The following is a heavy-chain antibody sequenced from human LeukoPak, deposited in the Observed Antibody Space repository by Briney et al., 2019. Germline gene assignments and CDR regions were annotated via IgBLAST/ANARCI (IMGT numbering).Heavy chain of an antibody. J-gene: IGHJ4*02. CDR2: IKQDGSET. V-gene: IGHV3-7*01. Sequence: TGGSLRLSCAASRFTLSNYWMSWVRQAPGKGLEWVANIKQDGSETYYVDSVKGRFTISRDNAKNSLSLQMNSLRVEDTAVYYCARQRGSGCLDYWGQGTLVTVSS. CDR1: RFTLSNYW. D-gene: IGHD6-19*01. CDR3: ARQRGSGCLDY.